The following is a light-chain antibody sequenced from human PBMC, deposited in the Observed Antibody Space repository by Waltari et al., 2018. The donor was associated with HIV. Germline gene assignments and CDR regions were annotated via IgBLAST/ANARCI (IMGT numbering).Light chain of an antibody. CDR2: YDS. V-gene: IGLV3-21*04. CDR3: QVWDPSGDHLI. J-gene: IGLJ2*01. CDR1: NIGTKS. Sequence: SYVLTQPPSVSVAPGKTARITCGGNNIGTKSLHWYQQKPGQAPLLVIYYDSDRPSGIPERFSGSNSGNSATLTIIRVEAGDEADYYCQVWDPSGDHLIFGGGTKLTVL.